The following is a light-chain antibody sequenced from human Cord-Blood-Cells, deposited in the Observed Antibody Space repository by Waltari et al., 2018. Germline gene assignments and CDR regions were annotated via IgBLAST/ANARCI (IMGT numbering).Light chain of an antibody. CDR1: QSVSSSY. CDR2: GAS. Sequence: VLTQSPGTRPLSPGAGATLSCRASQSVSSSYLAWYQQKPGQAPRLLIYGASSRATGIPDRFSGSGSGTDFTLTISRLEPEDFAVYYCQQYGSSPWTFGQGTKVEIK. V-gene: IGKV3-20*01. J-gene: IGKJ1*01. CDR3: QQYGSSPWT.